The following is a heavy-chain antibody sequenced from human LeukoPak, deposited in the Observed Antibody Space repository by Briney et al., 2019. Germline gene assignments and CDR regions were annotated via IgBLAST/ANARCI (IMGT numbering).Heavy chain of an antibody. CDR2: ISAGSGTV. CDR1: GLSLSSNN. J-gene: IGHJ2*01. Sequence: GGSLRLSCAASGLSLSSNNMHWVRQAPGGGLEWLSYISAGSGTVFSADSVKGRFSISRDNARESLFLQMTSLRVDDTAVYYCTKDLGLRRMIWGRGTLVSVSS. CDR3: TKDLGLRRMI. D-gene: IGHD1-14*01. V-gene: IGHV3-48*04.